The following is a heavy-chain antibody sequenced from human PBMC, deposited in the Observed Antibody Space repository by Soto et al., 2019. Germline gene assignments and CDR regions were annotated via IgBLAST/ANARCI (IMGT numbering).Heavy chain of an antibody. D-gene: IGHD2-15*01. Sequence: SETLSLTCAVYGGSFSGYYWSWIRQPPGKGLEWIGEINHSGSTNYNPSLKSRVTISVDTSKNQFSLKLSSVTAADTAVYYCAGGYCSGGSCYLFGYYYYYGMDVWGQGTTVTVSS. CDR3: AGGYCSGGSCYLFGYYYYYGMDV. CDR1: GGSFSGYY. CDR2: INHSGST. V-gene: IGHV4-34*01. J-gene: IGHJ6*02.